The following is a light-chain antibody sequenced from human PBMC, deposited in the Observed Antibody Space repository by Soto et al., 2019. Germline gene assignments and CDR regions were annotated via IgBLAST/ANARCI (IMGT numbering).Light chain of an antibody. CDR3: AAWDDSLNGHVV. V-gene: IGLV1-44*01. Sequence: QAVVTQPPSASGTPGQRVTISCSGSSSNIGSTTVNWYQQVPGTAPKLLIYSTDQRPAGVPDRFSGSKSGTSASLAINGLQSEDEADYYCAAWDDSLNGHVVFGGGTQLTVL. CDR2: STD. J-gene: IGLJ2*01. CDR1: SSNIGSTT.